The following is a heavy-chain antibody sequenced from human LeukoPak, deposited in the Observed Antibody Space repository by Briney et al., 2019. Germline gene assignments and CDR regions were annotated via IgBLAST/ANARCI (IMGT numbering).Heavy chain of an antibody. D-gene: IGHD1-26*01. CDR2: FLYSGTT. CDR1: NGSVKNYY. CDR3: ATLVYSGSRYHFDT. J-gene: IGHJ4*02. V-gene: IGHV4-59*02. Sequence: SETLSLTCAVSNGSVKNYYWTWIRQPPGQGLEWIGNFLYSGTTTYRASLDSRLIISVDNSKNTVSLRLFSVTAADTAVYYCATLVYSGSRYHFDTWGQGTLVTVSS.